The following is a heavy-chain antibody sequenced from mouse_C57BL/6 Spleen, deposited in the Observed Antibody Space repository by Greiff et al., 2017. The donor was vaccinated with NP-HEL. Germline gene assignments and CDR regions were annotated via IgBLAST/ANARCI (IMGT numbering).Heavy chain of an antibody. Sequence: QVQLQQPGAELVKPGASVKLSCKASGYTFTSYWMQWVKQRPGQGLEWIGEIDPSDSYTNYNQKFKGKATLTVDTSSSTAYMQLSSLTSEDSAVYYCAREGILRSPLAYWGQGTLVTVSA. V-gene: IGHV1-50*01. CDR1: GYTFTSYW. CDR3: AREGILRSPLAY. CDR2: IDPSDSYT. D-gene: IGHD1-1*01. J-gene: IGHJ3*01.